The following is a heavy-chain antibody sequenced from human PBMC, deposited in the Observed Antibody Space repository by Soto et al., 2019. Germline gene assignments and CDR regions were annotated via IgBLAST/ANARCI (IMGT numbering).Heavy chain of an antibody. CDR3: ASIPRRGYSYGIDY. V-gene: IGHV4-31*03. CDR2: IYFTGAT. CDR1: GGSISSGTSY. D-gene: IGHD2-21*02. Sequence: QLQLQESGPGLVKPSQTLSLTCNVSGGSISSGTSYWTWIRQHPGEGLEWIGHIYFTGATCSNPSLRSRLTMSVDTSKNQVSLKLTSVTAADTATYYCASIPRRGYSYGIDYWGQGTLVTVSS. J-gene: IGHJ4*02.